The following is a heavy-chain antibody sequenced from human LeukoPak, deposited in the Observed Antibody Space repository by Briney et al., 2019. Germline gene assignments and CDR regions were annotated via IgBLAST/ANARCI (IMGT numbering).Heavy chain of an antibody. Sequence: GASVKVSCKVSGYTLTELSMHWVRQAPGKGLEWMGGFDPEDGETIYAQKFQGRVTMTEDTSTDTAYMELSSLRSEDTAVYYCATGALLPPDGYDYVWGSYRYPYYYYMDVWGKGTTVTVSS. J-gene: IGHJ6*03. CDR1: GYTLTELS. CDR3: ATGALLPPDGYDYVWGSYRYPYYYYMDV. CDR2: FDPEDGET. V-gene: IGHV1-24*01. D-gene: IGHD3-16*02.